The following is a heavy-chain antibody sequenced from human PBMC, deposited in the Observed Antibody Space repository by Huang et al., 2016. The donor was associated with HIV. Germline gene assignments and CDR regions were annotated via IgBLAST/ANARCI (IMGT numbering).Heavy chain of an antibody. J-gene: IGHJ6*03. CDR2: INHRERT. Sequence: QVQLQQWGAGLLRPSETLSLTCAVYGGSFSGYYGTWIRQPPGKGLEWIGEINHRERTNYNPALKRRGTISVDTSRNQFSLTLTSVTAADTAVYYCARGQGGYYYYYMDVWGKGTTVTVSS. CDR3: ARGQGGYYYYYMDV. V-gene: IGHV4-34*01. CDR1: GGSFSGYY.